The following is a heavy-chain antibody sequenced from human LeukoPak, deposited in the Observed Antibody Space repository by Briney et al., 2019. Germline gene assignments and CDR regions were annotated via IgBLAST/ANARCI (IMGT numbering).Heavy chain of an antibody. CDR2: INPSGGST. D-gene: IGHD3-3*01. Sequence: ASVKVSCKASGYTFTSYYMHWVRQAPGQGLEWMGIINPSGGSTSYAQKFQGRVTMTRDTSTSTVYMELSSLRSKDTAVYYCARMMGLRFLEWLPYSYYGTDVWGQGTTVTVSS. CDR1: GYTFTSYY. J-gene: IGHJ6*02. V-gene: IGHV1-46*01. CDR3: ARMMGLRFLEWLPYSYYGTDV.